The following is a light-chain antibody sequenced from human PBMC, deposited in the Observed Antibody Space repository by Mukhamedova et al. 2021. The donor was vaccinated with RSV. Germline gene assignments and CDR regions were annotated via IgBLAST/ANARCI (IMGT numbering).Light chain of an antibody. CDR3: LQSTTVPLT. CDR2: AAS. Sequence: PGKAPKSLIFAASTLQSGVPSSFSGSESGADFTLTISSLQPEDSATYYCLQSTTVPLTFGPGTKMDIK. J-gene: IGKJ3*01. V-gene: IGKV1-16*01.